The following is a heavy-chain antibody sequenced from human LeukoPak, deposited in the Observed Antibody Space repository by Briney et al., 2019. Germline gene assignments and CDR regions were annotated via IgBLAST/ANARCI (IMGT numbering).Heavy chain of an antibody. CDR3: TVDTSLTAY. CDR1: GGSFSAYY. D-gene: IGHD2-2*01. Sequence: KPSETLSLTCAVYGGSFSAYYWSWIRQPPGKGLEWIGEINHSGGTNYNPSLKSRVTISVDTSKNQLSLKLSSVTAADTAVYYCTVDTSLTAYWGQGTLVTVSS. J-gene: IGHJ4*02. V-gene: IGHV4-34*01. CDR2: INHSGGT.